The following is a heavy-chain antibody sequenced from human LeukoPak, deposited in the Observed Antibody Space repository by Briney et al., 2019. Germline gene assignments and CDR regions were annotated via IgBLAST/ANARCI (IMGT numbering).Heavy chain of an antibody. D-gene: IGHD3-10*01. J-gene: IGHJ4*02. V-gene: IGHV4-59*01. CDR2: IYYSGST. CDR3: AGIPYYYGSGSYPRFDY. CDR1: GGSISSYY. Sequence: SETLSLTCTVSGGSISSYYWSWIRQPPGKGLERIGYIYYSGSTNYNPSLKSRVTISVDTSKNQFSLKLSSVTAADTAVYYCAGIPYYYGSGSYPRFDYWGQGTLVTVSS.